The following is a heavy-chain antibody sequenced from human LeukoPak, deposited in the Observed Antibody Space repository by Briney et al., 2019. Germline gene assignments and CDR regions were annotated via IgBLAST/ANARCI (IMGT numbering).Heavy chain of an antibody. CDR2: ISYDGSNK. J-gene: IGHJ4*02. CDR3: AKDSRLPIFKGATGGLDY. CDR1: GFTFSSYG. V-gene: IGHV3-30*18. Sequence: PGGSLRLSCAASGFTFSSYGMHWVRQAPGKGLEWVAVISYDGSNKYYADSVKGRFTISRDNSKNTLYLQMNSLRAEDTAVYYCAKDSRLPIFKGATGGLDYWGQRTLVTVSS. D-gene: IGHD3-3*01.